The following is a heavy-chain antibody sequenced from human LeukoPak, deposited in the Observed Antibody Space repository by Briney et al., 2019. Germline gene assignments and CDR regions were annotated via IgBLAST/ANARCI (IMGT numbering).Heavy chain of an antibody. Sequence: GSLRLSCVVSGFSFSDSYMTWIRQTPGKGLEWLAYISGSGSDIYYADSVKGRFTISRDNAKNSLYLQMYSLRPEDTALYYCSTDPRLLIYWGHGTLVTVSS. CDR1: GFSFSDSY. V-gene: IGHV3-11*01. J-gene: IGHJ4*01. D-gene: IGHD2-8*01. CDR3: STDPRLLIY. CDR2: ISGSGSDI.